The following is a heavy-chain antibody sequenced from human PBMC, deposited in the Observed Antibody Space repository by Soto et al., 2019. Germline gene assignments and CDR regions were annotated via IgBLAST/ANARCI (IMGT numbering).Heavy chain of an antibody. CDR2: IHYSGST. J-gene: IGHJ4*02. Sequence: PSETLSLTCTVSGDSISNYYWTWIRQPPGKGLEWIGYIHYSGSTNYNPSLKSRATISVDTSKKQFSLRLSSVTAADTAVYYCTRSRGSSEVTGEGKYYFDFWGQGTLVTVS. CDR1: GDSISNYY. CDR3: TRSRGSSEVTGEGKYYFDF. D-gene: IGHD7-27*01. V-gene: IGHV4-59*01.